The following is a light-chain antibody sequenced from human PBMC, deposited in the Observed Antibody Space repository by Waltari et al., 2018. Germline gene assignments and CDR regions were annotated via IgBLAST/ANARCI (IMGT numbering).Light chain of an antibody. CDR3: QQYDTSPGT. CDR1: QSLSGAY. Sequence: EIVLTQSPGTLSLSPGERATLSCRASQSLSGAYLAWYQQKSGQAPRLLIYGASYRATAIPDRFSGSGSGTDFTLTISRLEPEDFAVYYCQQYDTSPGTFGQGTKLEIK. J-gene: IGKJ2*01. V-gene: IGKV3-20*01. CDR2: GAS.